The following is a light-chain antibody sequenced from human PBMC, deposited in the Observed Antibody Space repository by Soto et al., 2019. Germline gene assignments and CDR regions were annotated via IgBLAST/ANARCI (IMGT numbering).Light chain of an antibody. V-gene: IGKV3-20*01. CDR2: DAS. CDR3: QQYGSSPLT. Sequence: EIVLTQSPDTLSSSPGERATLSCRASQSVRRNYLAWYQQKPGQAPRFLIYDASSRATGIPDRFSGSGSGTDFTLTISRLEPEDFAVYYCQQYGSSPLTFGGGTKVEIK. J-gene: IGKJ4*01. CDR1: QSVRRNY.